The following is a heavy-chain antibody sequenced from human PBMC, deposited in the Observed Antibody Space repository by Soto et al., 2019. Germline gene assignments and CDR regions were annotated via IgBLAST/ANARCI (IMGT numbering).Heavy chain of an antibody. J-gene: IGHJ4*02. V-gene: IGHV4-30-4*01. CDR1: GGSISSGDYY. CDR2: IYNTGST. CDR3: ARGSTGYSSSWYRY. D-gene: IGHD6-13*01. Sequence: PSETLSLTCTVSGGSISSGDYYWSWIRQPPGKGLEWIGYIYNTGSTVYNPSFKSRVTISVDTSKNQFSLKLNSVTAADTAVYYCARGSTGYSSSWYRYWGQGTLVTVSS.